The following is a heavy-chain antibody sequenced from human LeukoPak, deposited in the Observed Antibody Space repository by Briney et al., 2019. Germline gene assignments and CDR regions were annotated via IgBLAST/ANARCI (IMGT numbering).Heavy chain of an antibody. CDR3: ARASVLTGYPGGYYYYYYMDV. V-gene: IGHV4-61*02. J-gene: IGHJ6*03. CDR2: IYTSGST. D-gene: IGHD3-9*01. Sequence: PSETLSLTCTVSYGSISSCSYYWSWIRQPAGQGLEWIVRIYTSGSTNYNPSLKSRVTISVDTSKNQFSLKLSSVTAADTAVYYCARASVLTGYPGGYYYYYYMDVWGKGTTVTISS. CDR1: YGSISSCSYY.